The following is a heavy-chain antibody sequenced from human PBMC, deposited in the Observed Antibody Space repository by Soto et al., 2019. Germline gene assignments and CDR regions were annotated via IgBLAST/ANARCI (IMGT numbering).Heavy chain of an antibody. Sequence: PGGALRLYCVASGFALTTYTMNWVRQAPGTGLEWVSSINGRSNYKYYSDSVKGRFTVSRDNAQNSLFLQMSRLGPEDTAVYYCVREDGVVGASSAFDSWGQGTLVTVSS. V-gene: IGHV3-21*01. CDR3: VREDGVVGASSAFDS. CDR1: GFALTTYT. J-gene: IGHJ4*02. CDR2: INGRSNYK. D-gene: IGHD1-26*01.